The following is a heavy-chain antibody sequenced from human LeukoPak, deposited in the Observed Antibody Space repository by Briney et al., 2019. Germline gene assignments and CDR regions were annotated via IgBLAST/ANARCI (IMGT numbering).Heavy chain of an antibody. CDR1: GVSFSGYY. CDR3: AIGTSYYYYYGMDV. CDR2: INHSGST. J-gene: IGHJ6*02. Sequence: SETLSLTCAVYGVSFSGYYWSWIRQPPGKGLEWIGEINHSGSTNYNPSLKSRVTTSVDTSKNQFSLKLSSVTAADTAVYYCAIGTSYYYYYGMDVWGQGTTVTVSS. V-gene: IGHV4-34*01. D-gene: IGHD1-26*01.